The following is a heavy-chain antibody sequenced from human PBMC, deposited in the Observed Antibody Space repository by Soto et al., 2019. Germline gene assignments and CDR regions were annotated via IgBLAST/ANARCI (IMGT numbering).Heavy chain of an antibody. CDR1: GYSFTSYW. CDR3: ARHGGQLWRGMDV. D-gene: IGHD5-18*01. V-gene: IGHV5-51*01. Sequence: GESLKISRKGSGYSFTSYWIGCVRQMPGKGLEWMGIIYPGDPDPSHTPSFQGQVTIYADKSISTAYLQWSSLKASDTAMYYCARHGGQLWRGMDVWGQGTTVTVSS. J-gene: IGHJ6*02. CDR2: IYPGDPDP.